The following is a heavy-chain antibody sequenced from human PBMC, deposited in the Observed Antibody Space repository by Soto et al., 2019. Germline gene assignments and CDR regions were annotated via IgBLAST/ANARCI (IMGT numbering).Heavy chain of an antibody. CDR1: GFTFSSYG. J-gene: IGHJ4*02. Sequence: QVQLVESGGGVVQPGRSLRLSCAASGFTFSSYGMHWVRQAPGKGLEWVAVIWSDGGNKYYADSVKGRFTISRDNSXNTLYLQMNSLXXEDTAVYYCARWGIAAGDYWGQGTLVTVSS. V-gene: IGHV3-33*01. D-gene: IGHD6-13*01. CDR2: IWSDGGNK. CDR3: ARWGIAAGDY.